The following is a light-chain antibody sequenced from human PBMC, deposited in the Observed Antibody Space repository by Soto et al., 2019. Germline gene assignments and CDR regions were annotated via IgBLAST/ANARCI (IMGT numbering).Light chain of an antibody. CDR2: AAS. J-gene: IGKJ5*01. Sequence: EIVLTQSPGTLSLSPGERATLSCRASQSVSSSYLAWYQQKSGQAPRLLIYAASSRATGIPDRFSGSGSGTDFTLTISRLEPEDFAAYYWQQYGTSPITFGQGTRLGIK. V-gene: IGKV3-20*01. CDR3: QQYGTSPIT. CDR1: QSVSSSY.